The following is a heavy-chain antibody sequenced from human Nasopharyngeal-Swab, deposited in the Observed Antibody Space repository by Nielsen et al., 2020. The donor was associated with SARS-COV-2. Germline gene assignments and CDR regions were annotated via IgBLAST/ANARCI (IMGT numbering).Heavy chain of an antibody. J-gene: IGHJ3*02. V-gene: IGHV1-46*01. CDR3: AGEDSGYSYGYSNGSAAFDI. Sequence: SVNVSCKASGYTFTSYYMHWVRQAPGQGLEWMGIINPSGGSTSYAQKFQGRVTMTRDTSTSTVYMELSSLRSEDTAVYYCAGEDSGYSYGYSNGSAAFDIWGQGTMVTVSS. CDR2: INPSGGST. CDR1: GYTFTSYY. D-gene: IGHD5-18*01.